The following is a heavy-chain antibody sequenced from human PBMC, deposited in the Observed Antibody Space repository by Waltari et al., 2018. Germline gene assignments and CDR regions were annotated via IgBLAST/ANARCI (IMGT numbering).Heavy chain of an antibody. V-gene: IGHV4-39*07. J-gene: IGHJ4*02. CDR3: ARDDVTGGSYSSYYFDY. D-gene: IGHD1-26*01. Sequence: QLQLQESGPGLVKPSETLSLTCTVSGGSISSSSYYWGWIRQPPGKGLEWIGSIYYSGSTYYNPSLKSRVTIAVDTSKNQFSLKLSSVTAADTAVYYCARDDVTGGSYSSYYFDYGGQGTLVTVSS. CDR1: GGSISSSSYY. CDR2: IYYSGST.